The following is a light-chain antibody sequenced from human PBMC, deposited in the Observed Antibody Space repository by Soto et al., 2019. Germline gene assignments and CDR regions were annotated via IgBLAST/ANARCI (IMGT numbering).Light chain of an antibody. Sequence: EIVLTQSPATLPLSLLERATLSCRASQSVRSNLAWYQQKPGQAPRLLIFAASTRATVIPARFRGSGSGTEFTLTISDLQSEDFAVYYCQQYSNWPRTFGQGTKVDI. CDR1: QSVRSN. CDR2: AAS. CDR3: QQYSNWPRT. V-gene: IGKV3-15*01. J-gene: IGKJ1*01.